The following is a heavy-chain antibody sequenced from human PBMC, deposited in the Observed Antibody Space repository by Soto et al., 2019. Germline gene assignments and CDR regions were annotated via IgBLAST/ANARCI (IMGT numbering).Heavy chain of an antibody. CDR3: ARELAAAGFIDY. Sequence: GASVKVSCKASGYTFTSYGISWVRQAPGQGLEWMGWISAYNGNTNYAQKLQGRVTMTRDTSTSTVYMELSSLRSEDTAVYYCARELAAAGFIDYWGQGTLVTVSS. D-gene: IGHD6-13*01. J-gene: IGHJ4*02. CDR1: GYTFTSYG. CDR2: ISAYNGNT. V-gene: IGHV1-18*01.